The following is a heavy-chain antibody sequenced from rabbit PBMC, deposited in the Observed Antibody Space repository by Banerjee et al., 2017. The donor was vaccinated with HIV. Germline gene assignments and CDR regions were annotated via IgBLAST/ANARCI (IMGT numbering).Heavy chain of an antibody. CDR2: ISAGGATI. J-gene: IGHJ6*01. V-gene: IGHV1S47*01. Sequence: QEQLVESGGGLVQPEGSLTLTCTASGFSFSSYWMCWVRQAPGKGLEWIACISAGGATIWYASWVNGRFTISSHNAQNTLYLQLNSLTAADTATYFCARDRYSYDDYGDPISSTRLDLWGPGTLVTVS. D-gene: IGHD2-1*01. CDR3: ARDRYSYDDYGDPISSTRLDL. CDR1: GFSFSSYW.